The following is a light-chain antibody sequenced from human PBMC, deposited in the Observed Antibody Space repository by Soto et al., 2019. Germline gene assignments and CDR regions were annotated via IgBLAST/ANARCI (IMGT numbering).Light chain of an antibody. V-gene: IGKV2-28*01. Sequence: DLVMTQSTLSLPVTPGEPASISCRSSQRLLHSNGYNYLDWYLQKPGQSPQLLIYLGSNRASGVPDRFSGSGSGTDFTLSISTVEAGDVGVYYCMQALQAPITFGQGTRLEIK. J-gene: IGKJ5*01. CDR3: MQALQAPIT. CDR2: LGS. CDR1: QRLLHSNGYNY.